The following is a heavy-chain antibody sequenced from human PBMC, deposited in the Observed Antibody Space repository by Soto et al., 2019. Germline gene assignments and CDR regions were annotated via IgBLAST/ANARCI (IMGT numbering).Heavy chain of an antibody. J-gene: IGHJ6*03. V-gene: IGHV3-30*02. Sequence: GGSLRLSCAASGFTFSSYGMHWVRQAPGKGLEWVAFIWYDGSNKYYADSVKGRFTISRDNSKNTLYLQMNSLRAEDTAVYYCATTNAYDYMHVRAQGLTVSVS. CDR3: ATTNAYDYMHV. CDR2: IWYDGSNK. D-gene: IGHD1-1*01. CDR1: GFTFSSYG.